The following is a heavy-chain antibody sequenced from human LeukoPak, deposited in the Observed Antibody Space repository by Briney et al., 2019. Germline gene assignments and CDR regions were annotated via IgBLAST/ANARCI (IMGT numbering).Heavy chain of an antibody. J-gene: IGHJ2*01. V-gene: IGHV4-59*12. CDR3: ARVPKYFDH. CDR2: IYYSGST. Sequence: SETLSLTCTVSGGSISSYYWSWIRQPPGKGPEWIGYIYYSGSTNYNPSLKSRVTISVDTSKNQFSLKLSSVTAADTAVYYCARVPKYFDHWGRGTLVTVSS. CDR1: GGSISSYY.